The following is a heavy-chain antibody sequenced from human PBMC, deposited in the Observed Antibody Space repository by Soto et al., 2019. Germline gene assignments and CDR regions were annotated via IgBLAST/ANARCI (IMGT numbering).Heavy chain of an antibody. Sequence: QVQLQQWGAGLLKPSETLSLTCAVYGGSFSVYYWSWILQPPGKGLEWIGEINHSGSTNYNPSLKSRVTISVDTSKNQFSLKLSSVTAADTAVYYCARDSRASIAADWGQGTLVTVSS. D-gene: IGHD6-6*01. V-gene: IGHV4-34*01. J-gene: IGHJ4*02. CDR3: ARDSRASIAAD. CDR2: INHSGST. CDR1: GGSFSVYY.